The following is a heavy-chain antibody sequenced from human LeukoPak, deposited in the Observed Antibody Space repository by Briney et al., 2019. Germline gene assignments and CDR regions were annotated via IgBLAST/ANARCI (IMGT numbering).Heavy chain of an antibody. Sequence: ASVKVSCKASGYTFTSYGISWVRQAPGQGVEGMGWISAYNGNTNYAQKLQGRVTMTTDTSTSTAYMELRSLRSDDTAVYYCARDGSPIAVAGHYYYYMDVWGKGTTVTVSS. V-gene: IGHV1-18*01. CDR1: GYTFTSYG. J-gene: IGHJ6*03. D-gene: IGHD6-19*01. CDR2: ISAYNGNT. CDR3: ARDGSPIAVAGHYYYYMDV.